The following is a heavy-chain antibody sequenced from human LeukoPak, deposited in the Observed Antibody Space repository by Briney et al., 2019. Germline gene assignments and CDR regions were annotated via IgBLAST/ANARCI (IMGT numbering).Heavy chain of an antibody. CDR1: GGTFSSYA. Sequence: ASVKVSCKASGGTFSSYAISWVRQAPGQGLEWMGGINPIFGTANYAQKFQGRVTITADESTSTAYMELSSLRSEDTAVYYCARGRYYDILTGSRHCDFQHWGQGTLVTVSS. CDR2: INPIFGTA. J-gene: IGHJ1*01. D-gene: IGHD3-9*01. V-gene: IGHV1-69*13. CDR3: ARGRYYDILTGSRHCDFQH.